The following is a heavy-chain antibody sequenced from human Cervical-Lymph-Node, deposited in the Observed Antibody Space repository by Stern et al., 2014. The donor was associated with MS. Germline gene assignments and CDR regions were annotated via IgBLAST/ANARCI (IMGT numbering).Heavy chain of an antibody. V-gene: IGHV1-46*03. CDR3: ARDGKNNHYDY. D-gene: IGHD1-14*01. CDR1: GYTFTSYY. J-gene: IGHJ4*02. Sequence: VQLVQSGAEVKKPGASGKVSCKASGYTFTSYYMHWVRQAPGQGLEWMGIINPSGGSTSYAQKFQGRVTMTRDTSTSTVYMELSSLRSEDTAVYYCARDGKNNHYDYWGQGTLVTVSS. CDR2: INPSGGST.